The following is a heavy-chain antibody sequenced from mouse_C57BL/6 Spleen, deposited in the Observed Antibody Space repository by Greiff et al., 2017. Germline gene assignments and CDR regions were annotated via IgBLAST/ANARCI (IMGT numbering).Heavy chain of an antibody. CDR3: ARVGYDYDMYDLGD. V-gene: IGHV1-55*01. D-gene: IGHD2-4*01. Sequence: QVQLQQSGAELVKPGASVKMSCKASGYTFTSYWITWVKQRPGQGLEWIGDIYPGSGSTNYNEKFKSKATLTVDTSSSTAYMQLSSLTSEDSAVYYCARVGYDYDMYDLGDWGKGATLTVAT. CDR1: GYTFTSYW. J-gene: IGHJ2*01. CDR2: IYPGSGST.